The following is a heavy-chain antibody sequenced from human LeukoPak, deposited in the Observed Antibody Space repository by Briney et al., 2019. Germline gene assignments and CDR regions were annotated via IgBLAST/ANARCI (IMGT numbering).Heavy chain of an antibody. D-gene: IGHD3-22*01. V-gene: IGHV3-30*02. CDR3: AKEVTMIVVDSRTNWFDP. Sequence: PGGSLRLSCAASGFTFSSYGMHWVRQAPGKGLEWVAFTRYDGSDKYYTDSVKGRFTISRDNSKNTLYLQMNSLRAEDTAVYYCAKEVTMIVVDSRTNWFDPWGQGTLVTVSS. CDR1: GFTFSSYG. CDR2: TRYDGSDK. J-gene: IGHJ5*02.